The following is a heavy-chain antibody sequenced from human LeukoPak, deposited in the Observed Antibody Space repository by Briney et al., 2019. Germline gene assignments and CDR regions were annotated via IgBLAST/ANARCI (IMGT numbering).Heavy chain of an antibody. Sequence: GGSLRLLCAASGLTFKKYAMAWVRQSPGKGLEWVSTISDTGGSTYYADSVKGRYTISRDNSKNTVYLQMNSLRAEDTAIYYCAKSCYDSSGFEYWGQGTLVTVSS. V-gene: IGHV3-23*01. D-gene: IGHD3-22*01. J-gene: IGHJ4*02. CDR1: GLTFKKYA. CDR2: ISDTGGST. CDR3: AKSCYDSSGFEY.